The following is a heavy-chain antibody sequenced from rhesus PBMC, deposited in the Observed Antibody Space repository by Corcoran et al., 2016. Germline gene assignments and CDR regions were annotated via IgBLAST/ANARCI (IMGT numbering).Heavy chain of an antibody. Sequence: EVQLVQSGAEVKRPGESLKISCKTSGYSFTSYWISWVRQMPGKGLEWMGAIDPSDSDTRDNPSVQGQVTISADKSISTAYLQWSRLKASDTATYYCAKGGWGDLFDYWGQGVLVTVSS. CDR3: AKGGWGDLFDY. J-gene: IGHJ4*01. V-gene: IGHV5-20*01. CDR1: GYSFTSYW. D-gene: IGHD3-34*01. CDR2: IDPSDSDT.